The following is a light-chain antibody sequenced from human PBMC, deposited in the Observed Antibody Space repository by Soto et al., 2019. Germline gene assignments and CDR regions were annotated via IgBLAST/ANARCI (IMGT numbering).Light chain of an antibody. CDR1: SSDVGGYNY. CDR3: NSYTSRYTFV. V-gene: IGLV2-14*01. J-gene: IGLJ1*01. Sequence: QSVLTQPASVSGSPGRSITISCTGTSSDVGGYNYVSWYQQHPGKAPKLMIYEVNNRPSEVSNRFSGSKSGNTASLTISGLQPEDEADYYCNSYTSRYTFVLGNGTKVTVL. CDR2: EVN.